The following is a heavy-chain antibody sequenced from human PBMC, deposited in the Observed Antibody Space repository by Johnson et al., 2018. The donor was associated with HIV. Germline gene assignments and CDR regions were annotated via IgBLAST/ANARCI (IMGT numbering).Heavy chain of an antibody. CDR3: ATLSSSWYAFDI. Sequence: VQLVESGGGLVQPGRSLRLSCAASGFTFDDYVMHWVRQAPGKGLEWVSGIRWNSGDIGYADSVQGRFTISRYNAKNSLYLQMNSLRAEDTALYYCATLSSSWYAFDIWGQGTMVTVSS. CDR2: IRWNSGDI. J-gene: IGHJ3*02. CDR1: GFTFDDYV. V-gene: IGHV3-9*01. D-gene: IGHD6-13*01.